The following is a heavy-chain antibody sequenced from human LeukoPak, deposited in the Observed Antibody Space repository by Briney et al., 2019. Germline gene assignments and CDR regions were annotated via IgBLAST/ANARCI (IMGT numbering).Heavy chain of an antibody. D-gene: IGHD7-27*01. Sequence: GGSLRLSCAASGFTFSSYWMHWVRQAPGKGLVWVSRINTDGSSTSYADSVKGRFTISRDNAKNTLYLQMNSLRAEDTAVYYCATNWGSVDAFDIWGQGTMVTASS. J-gene: IGHJ3*02. CDR2: INTDGSST. CDR1: GFTFSSYW. CDR3: ATNWGSVDAFDI. V-gene: IGHV3-74*01.